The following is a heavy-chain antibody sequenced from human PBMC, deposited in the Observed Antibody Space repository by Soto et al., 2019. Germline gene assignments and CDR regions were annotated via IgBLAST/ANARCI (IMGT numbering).Heavy chain of an antibody. J-gene: IGHJ5*02. D-gene: IGHD5-12*01. CDR3: VTYFYDYGIGTS. CDR1: GYTLTELS. CDR2: FDLENCET. V-gene: IGHV1-24*01. Sequence: VNVSCNGSGYTLTELSIHWVRQAPGEGLEWMGGFDLENCETIYAQRFQGRVTMTEESSADTPYMELSSLRAEDTAVYYCVTYFYDYGIGTSWGQGTLVTVSS.